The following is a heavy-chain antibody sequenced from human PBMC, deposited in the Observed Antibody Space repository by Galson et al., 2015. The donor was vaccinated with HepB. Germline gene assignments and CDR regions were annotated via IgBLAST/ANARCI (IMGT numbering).Heavy chain of an antibody. V-gene: IGHV3-21*01. CDR3: VRVPINREGKSY. CDR2: ISRDSAII. Sequence: SLRLSCAASSFGFNNYAINWVRQSPGKGLEWVSSISRDSAIIFYADSVKGRFTISRDNAKNSLYLQMNNLRAEDTALYYCVRVPINREGKSYWGQGTLVTVAS. J-gene: IGHJ4*02. CDR1: SFGFNNYA. D-gene: IGHD5-24*01.